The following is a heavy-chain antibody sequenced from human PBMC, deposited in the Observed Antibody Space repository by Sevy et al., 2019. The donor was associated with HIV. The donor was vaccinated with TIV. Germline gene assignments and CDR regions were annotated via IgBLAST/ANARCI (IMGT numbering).Heavy chain of an antibody. J-gene: IGHJ6*02. CDR1: GFSFSDYN. CDR2: ISIGSGYI. V-gene: IGHV3-21*01. D-gene: IGHD3-3*01. CDR3: ARDKTILEGRYGMDV. Sequence: GGSLRLSCAASGFSFSDYNMNWVRQAPGKGLEWVSFISIGSGYIYYADSMKGRFTISRENAKNSLYLQLNSLRAEDTAVYYCARDKTILEGRYGMDVWGQGTTVTVSS.